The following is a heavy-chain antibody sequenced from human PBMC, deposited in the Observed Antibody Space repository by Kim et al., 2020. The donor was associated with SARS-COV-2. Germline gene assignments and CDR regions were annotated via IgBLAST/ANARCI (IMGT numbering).Heavy chain of an antibody. CDR3: ARHAHFGDYFDY. CDR1: GGSISGSY. D-gene: IGHD4-17*01. CDR2: IYHSGNT. Sequence: SETLSLTCTVSGGSISGSYWSWIRQTPGKGLEWIGCIYHSGNTKYNPSLKSRITISVDTSKNQFSLKLSSVTAADAAVYYCARHAHFGDYFDYWGQGPLV. J-gene: IGHJ4*02. V-gene: IGHV4-59*08.